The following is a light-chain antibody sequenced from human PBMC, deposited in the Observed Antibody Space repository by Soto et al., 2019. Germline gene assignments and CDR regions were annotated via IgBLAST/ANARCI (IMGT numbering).Light chain of an antibody. CDR1: QSVSSY. J-gene: IGKJ4*01. CDR3: QQRINWPLS. Sequence: EIVLTQSPATLSLSPGERATLSCRASQSVSSYLAWYQQKPGQAPRLLIYYASNRATGIPARFSGSGSGTDFKLSNSSLEPKDCTLYHCQQRINWPLSFAGGTEADIK. CDR2: YAS. V-gene: IGKV3-11*01.